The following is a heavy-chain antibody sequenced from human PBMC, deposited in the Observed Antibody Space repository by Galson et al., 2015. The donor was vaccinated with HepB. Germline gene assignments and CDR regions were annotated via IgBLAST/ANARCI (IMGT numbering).Heavy chain of an antibody. V-gene: IGHV1-69*13. CDR2: IIPIFGTA. J-gene: IGHJ6*02. CDR1: GGTFSSYA. CDR3: ARDPEFHDYSNYDDPYYYYGMDV. Sequence: SVKVSCKASGGTFSSYAISWVRQAPGQGLEWMGGIIPIFGTANYAQKFQGRVTITADESTSTAYMELSSLRSEDTAVYYCARDPEFHDYSNYDDPYYYYGMDVWGQGTTVTVSS. D-gene: IGHD4-11*01.